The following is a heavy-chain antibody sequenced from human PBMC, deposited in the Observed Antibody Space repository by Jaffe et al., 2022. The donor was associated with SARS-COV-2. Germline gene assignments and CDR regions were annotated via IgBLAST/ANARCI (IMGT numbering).Heavy chain of an antibody. D-gene: IGHD2-2*02. Sequence: QVQLQESGPGLVKPSGTLSLTCAVSGGSISSSNWWSWVRQPPGKGLEWIGEIYHSGSTNYNPSLKSRVTISVDKSKNQFSLKLSSVTAADTAVYYCARVGRYCSSTSCYTGLGWLRPRGSWFDPWGQGTLVTVSS. CDR2: IYHSGST. V-gene: IGHV4-4*02. J-gene: IGHJ5*02. CDR3: ARVGRYCSSTSCYTGLGWLRPRGSWFDP. CDR1: GGSISSSNW.